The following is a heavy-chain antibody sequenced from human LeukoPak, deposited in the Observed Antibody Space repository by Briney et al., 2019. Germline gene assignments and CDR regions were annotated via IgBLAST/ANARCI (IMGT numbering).Heavy chain of an antibody. J-gene: IGHJ3*02. Sequence: SETLSLTCTVSGGSISSYYWSWIRQPPGKGLEWIGYIYYSGSTNYNPSLKSRVTISVDTSKNQFSLKLSSVTAADTAVYYCARDYDILTGQGAFDIWGQGTMVTVSS. CDR1: GGSISSYY. V-gene: IGHV4-59*01. CDR2: IYYSGST. CDR3: ARDYDILTGQGAFDI. D-gene: IGHD3-9*01.